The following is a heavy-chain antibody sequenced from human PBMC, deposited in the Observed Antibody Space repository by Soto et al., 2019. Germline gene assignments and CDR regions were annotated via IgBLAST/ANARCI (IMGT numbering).Heavy chain of an antibody. V-gene: IGHV3-21*01. D-gene: IGHD6-6*01. CDR1: GFTFSSYS. Sequence: VQLVESGGGLVKPGGSLRLSCAASGFTFSSYSMNWVRQAPGKGLEWVSSISSSSSYIYYADSVKGRFTISRDNAKNSLYLQMNSLRAEDTAVYYCAILEYSSSSVDYWGQGTLVTVSS. CDR2: ISSSSSYI. CDR3: AILEYSSSSVDY. J-gene: IGHJ4*02.